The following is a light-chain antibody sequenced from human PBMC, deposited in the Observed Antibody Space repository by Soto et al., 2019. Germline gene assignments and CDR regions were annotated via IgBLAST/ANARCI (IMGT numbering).Light chain of an antibody. CDR2: EVT. CDR3: SSFTSTSTRL. CDR1: SSDIGSYDY. Sequence: QSALTQPASVSGSPGQSITISCTGTSSDIGSYDYVSWYQQHPGKAPNLTIYEVTDRPSGVSNRFSGSKSGNTASLTISGLQAEDEADYYCSSFTSTSTRLFGSGTKVTVL. V-gene: IGLV2-14*01. J-gene: IGLJ1*01.